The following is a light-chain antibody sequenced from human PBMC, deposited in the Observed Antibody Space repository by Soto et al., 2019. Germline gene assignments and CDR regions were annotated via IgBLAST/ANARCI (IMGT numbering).Light chain of an antibody. CDR3: SSYAGSKV. CDR1: SSDVGGYNY. V-gene: IGLV2-8*01. J-gene: IGLJ2*01. CDR2: EVS. Sequence: QSALTQPPSASGSPGQSVTISCTGTSSDVGGYNYVSWYQQHPGKAPKLMIYEVSKRPSWVPDRFSGSKSGNTASLTVSGLQAEDEADYCCSSYAGSKVFGGGTKVTVL.